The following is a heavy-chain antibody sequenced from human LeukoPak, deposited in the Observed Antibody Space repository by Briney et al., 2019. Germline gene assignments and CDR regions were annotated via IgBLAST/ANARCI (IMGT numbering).Heavy chain of an antibody. CDR1: GVSFSGYY. CDR2: INHSGST. CDR3: ARVRAALSYGDYRAVRFDY. D-gene: IGHD4-17*01. Sequence: SETLSLTCAVYGVSFSGYYWSWIRQPPGKGLEWIGEINHSGSTNYNPSLKSRVTISVDTSTNQFSLKLSSVTAADTAVYCCARVRAALSYGDYRAVRFDYWGQGTLVTVSS. V-gene: IGHV4-34*01. J-gene: IGHJ4*02.